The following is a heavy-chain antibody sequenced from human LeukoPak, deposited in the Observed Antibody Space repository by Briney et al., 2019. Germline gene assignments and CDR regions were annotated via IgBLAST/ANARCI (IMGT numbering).Heavy chain of an antibody. D-gene: IGHD3-9*01. V-gene: IGHV3-7*01. CDR2: INQDGGRI. Sequence: GGSLRLSCAASGFTFNSHWMNWVRQAPGKGLEWVGIINQDGGRIGYGDSVKGRFTISRDNAKNTLYLQMNSLRAEDTAVYYCARDGAEDDILTGYSSLYGMDVWGQGTTVTVSS. CDR3: ARDGAEDDILTGYSSLYGMDV. J-gene: IGHJ6*02. CDR1: GFTFNSHW.